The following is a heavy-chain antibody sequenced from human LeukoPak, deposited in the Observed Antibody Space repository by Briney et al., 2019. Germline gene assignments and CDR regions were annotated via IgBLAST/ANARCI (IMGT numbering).Heavy chain of an antibody. V-gene: IGHV3-23*01. CDR1: GFTFSSHF. D-gene: IGHD1-26*01. CDR3: AKDRSHSTRRVGAFDI. J-gene: IGHJ3*02. Sequence: GGSLRLSCAASGFTFSSHFMSWVRQAPGKGLEWVSGISGSGGSTYYADSVKGRFTISRDNSKNTLYLQMNSLRAEDTAVYYCAKDRSHSTRRVGAFDIWGQGTMVTVSS. CDR2: ISGSGGST.